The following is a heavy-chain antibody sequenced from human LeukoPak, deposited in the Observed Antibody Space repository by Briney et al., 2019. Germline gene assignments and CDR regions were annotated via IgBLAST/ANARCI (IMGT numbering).Heavy chain of an antibody. CDR3: ARTRYYYNSRSYGAPYYFDY. D-gene: IGHD3-10*01. J-gene: IGHJ4*02. V-gene: IGHV4-39*01. CDR1: GGSISSNSYY. Sequence: SGTLSLTCAVSGGSISSNSYYWGWIRQPPGKGLEWIGSIYYSGSTYYNPSLKSRVTISVDTSKNQFSLKLSSVTAADTAVYYCARTRYYYNSRSYGAPYYFDYWGQGTLVTVSS. CDR2: IYYSGST.